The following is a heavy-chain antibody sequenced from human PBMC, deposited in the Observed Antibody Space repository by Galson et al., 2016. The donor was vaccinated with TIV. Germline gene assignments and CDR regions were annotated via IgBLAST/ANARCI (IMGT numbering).Heavy chain of an antibody. CDR2: VLWNCRSP. CDR1: GFTFNEYG. CDR3: VRKNFGDAFDV. J-gene: IGHJ3*01. V-gene: IGHV3-20*04. Sequence: SLRLSCAASGFTFNEYGMNWVRQAPGKGLEWVSGVLWNCRSPGYADSVKGRFTISRDNAKKSLFLQLNSLRAEDTAFYYCVRKNFGDAFDVWGRGTMVTVSS. D-gene: IGHD3-16*01.